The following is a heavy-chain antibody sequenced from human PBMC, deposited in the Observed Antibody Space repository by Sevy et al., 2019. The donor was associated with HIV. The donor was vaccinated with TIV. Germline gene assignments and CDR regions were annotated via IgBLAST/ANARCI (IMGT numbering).Heavy chain of an antibody. V-gene: IGHV3-21*01. CDR3: ARGVRTYDAFDL. J-gene: IGHJ3*01. D-gene: IGHD6-6*01. CDR2: ISGLSNYI. Sequence: GGSLRLSCAASGFTFSDYNMNWVRQAPGKGLEWVSYISGLSNYIYYADSVKGRFSISRDNAKNSLFIQMNSLRAEDTALYYCARGVRTYDAFDLWGQGTMVTVSS. CDR1: GFTFSDYN.